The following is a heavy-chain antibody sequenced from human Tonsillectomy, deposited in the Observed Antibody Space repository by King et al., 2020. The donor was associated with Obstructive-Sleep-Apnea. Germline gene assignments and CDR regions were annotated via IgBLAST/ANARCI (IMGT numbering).Heavy chain of an antibody. J-gene: IGHJ4*02. V-gene: IGHV1-24*01. D-gene: IGHD3-16*02. CDR2: FDHEDGQT. Sequence: VQLVQSGAEVKKPGASVKVSCKVSGFTLTELSMHWVRQAPGKGLEWMGGFDHEDGQTIHAQAFQGRLTMTQDTSTDTDYMEMNSLRSEDTAVYYCATGNRRYFDSWGQGTLVTVSS. CDR1: GFTLTELS. CDR3: ATGNRRYFDS.